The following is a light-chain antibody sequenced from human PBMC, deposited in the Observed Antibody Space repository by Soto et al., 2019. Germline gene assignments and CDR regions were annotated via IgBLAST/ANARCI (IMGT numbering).Light chain of an antibody. Sequence: QAVLTQPPSAPGSPAQAVTISCTGTKNDIGVYDFVSWYQHHPGKAPRLIIYEVVQRPSGVPDRFSGSKSGNTASLTVSGLQAADEADYFCKSYAGSNTYVFGSGTKVTVL. V-gene: IGLV2-8*01. CDR1: KNDIGVYDF. J-gene: IGLJ1*01. CDR2: EVV. CDR3: KSYAGSNTYV.